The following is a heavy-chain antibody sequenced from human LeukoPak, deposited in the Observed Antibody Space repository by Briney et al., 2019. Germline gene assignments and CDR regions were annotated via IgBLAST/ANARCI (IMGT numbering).Heavy chain of an antibody. CDR2: ISSSSSTI. D-gene: IGHD6-13*01. J-gene: IGHJ5*02. V-gene: IGHV3-48*01. CDR3: ARSYSSSTRNNWFDP. CDR1: GFTFSSYS. Sequence: GGSLRLSCAASGFTFSSYSMNWVRQAPGKGLEWVSYISSSSSTIYYADSVKGRFTISRDNAKNSLYLQMNRLRAEDTAVYYCARSYSSSTRNNWFDPWGQGTLVTVSS.